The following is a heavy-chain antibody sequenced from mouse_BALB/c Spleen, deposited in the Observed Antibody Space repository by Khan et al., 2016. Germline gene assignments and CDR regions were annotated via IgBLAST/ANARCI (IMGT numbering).Heavy chain of an antibody. CDR1: GYTFTSYW. V-gene: IGHV1-7*01. CDR2: INPSTGYT. Sequence: QVQLQQSGAELAKPGASVKMSCKASGYTFTSYWMHWVKQRPGQGLEWIGYINPSTGYTEYNQKFKDKATLTADKSSSTAYMQLSSRTSEDSAVYYCARRDGNLDYWGQGTTLTVSS. J-gene: IGHJ2*01. D-gene: IGHD2-1*01. CDR3: ARRDGNLDY.